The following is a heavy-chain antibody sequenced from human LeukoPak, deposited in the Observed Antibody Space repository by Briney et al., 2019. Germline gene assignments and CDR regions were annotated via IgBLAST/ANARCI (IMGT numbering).Heavy chain of an antibody. CDR3: ATDYGSGSYPYYYYYYMDV. Sequence: ASVKVSCKASGYTFTGYYMHWVRQAPGQGLEWMGWINPNSGGTNYAQKFQGRVTMTRDTSISTAYMELSRLRSDDTAVYYCATDYGSGSYPYYYYYYMDVWGKGTTVTISS. D-gene: IGHD3-10*01. J-gene: IGHJ6*03. CDR1: GYTFTGYY. V-gene: IGHV1-2*02. CDR2: INPNSGGT.